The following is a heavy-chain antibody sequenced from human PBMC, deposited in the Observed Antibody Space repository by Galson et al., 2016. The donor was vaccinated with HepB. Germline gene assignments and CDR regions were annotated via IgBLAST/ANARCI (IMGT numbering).Heavy chain of an antibody. CDR1: GFTFSSSE. CDR3: ARNMLRAAYFDY. CDR2: ITGSSDFI. V-gene: IGHV3-48*02. J-gene: IGHJ4*01. D-gene: IGHD2-15*01. Sequence: SLRLSCAASGFTFSSSEMNWLRQAPGKGLEWVSYITGSSDFIKYADSVKGRFTVSRDNAKNSVYLHMNSLRDEDTAVYFCARNMLRAAYFDYWSQEPWSPSRQ.